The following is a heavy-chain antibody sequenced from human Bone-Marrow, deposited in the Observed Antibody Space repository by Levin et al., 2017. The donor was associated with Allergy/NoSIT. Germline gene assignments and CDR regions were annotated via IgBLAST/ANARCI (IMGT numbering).Heavy chain of an antibody. Sequence: PGGSLRLSCAASGFTFSDYYMAWIRQSPGKGLEWVSYISNSGLITSDADSVTGRFTISRDNGKNSLYLQMDSLRAEDTGVYFCARDVGKHCGGGRCYSWFDLWGQGTLVTVSS. CDR1: GFTFSDYY. J-gene: IGHJ5*02. CDR2: ISNSGLIT. CDR3: ARDVGKHCGGGRCYSWFDL. D-gene: IGHD2-15*01. V-gene: IGHV3-11*01.